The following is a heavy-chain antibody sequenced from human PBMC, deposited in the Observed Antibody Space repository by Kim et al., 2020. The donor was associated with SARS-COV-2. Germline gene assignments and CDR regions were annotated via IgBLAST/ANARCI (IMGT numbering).Heavy chain of an antibody. D-gene: IGHD2-15*01. CDR2: IYYSGST. Sequence: SETLSLTCTVSGGSMNNYYWSWIRQPPGKGLEWIGHIYYSGSTNYNPSLKTRVTMSVDTSKSLFSLRLNSVTAADTALYYCARVSLVVAPSYDYWGQGT. V-gene: IGHV4-59*01. CDR1: GGSMNNYY. CDR3: ARVSLVVAPSYDY. J-gene: IGHJ4*02.